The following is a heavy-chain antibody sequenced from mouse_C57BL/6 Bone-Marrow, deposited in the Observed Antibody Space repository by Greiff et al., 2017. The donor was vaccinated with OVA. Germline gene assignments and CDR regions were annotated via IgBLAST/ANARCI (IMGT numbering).Heavy chain of an antibody. CDR1: GYTFTSYG. Sequence: VMLVESGAELARPGASVKLSCKASGYTFTSYGISWVKQRTGQGLEWIGEIYPRSGNTYYNEKFKGKATLTADKSSSTAYMELRSLTSEDSAVYFCARWNGNYFYWGQGTLVTVSA. J-gene: IGHJ3*01. D-gene: IGHD2-1*01. CDR2: IYPRSGNT. V-gene: IGHV1-81*01. CDR3: ARWNGNYFY.